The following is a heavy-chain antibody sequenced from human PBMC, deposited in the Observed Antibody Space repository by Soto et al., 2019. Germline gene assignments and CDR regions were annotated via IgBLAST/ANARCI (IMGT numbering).Heavy chain of an antibody. CDR2: IIPIFGTA. CDR1: GGTFSSYA. CDR3: ARVPYYYDSSGYYSGHWFDP. D-gene: IGHD3-22*01. Sequence: SVKVSCKASGGTFSSYAISWVRQAPGQGLEWMGGIIPIFGTANYAQKFQGRVTITADESTSTAYMELSSLRSEDTAVYYCARVPYYYDSSGYYSGHWFDPWGQGTLVTVSS. V-gene: IGHV1-69*13. J-gene: IGHJ5*02.